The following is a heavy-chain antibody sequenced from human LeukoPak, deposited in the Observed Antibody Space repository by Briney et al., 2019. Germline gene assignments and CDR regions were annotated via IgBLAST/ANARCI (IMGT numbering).Heavy chain of an antibody. V-gene: IGHV4-59*01. D-gene: IGHD3-10*01. Sequence: PSETLSLTCTVSGGSISSYYWSWIRQPPGKGLEWIGYIYYSGSTDYNPSLKSRVTISVDTSKNQFSLKLSSVTAADTAVYYCARERITMVRGVINSVYFDYWGQGTLVTVSS. J-gene: IGHJ4*02. CDR1: GGSISSYY. CDR2: IYYSGST. CDR3: ARERITMVRGVINSVYFDY.